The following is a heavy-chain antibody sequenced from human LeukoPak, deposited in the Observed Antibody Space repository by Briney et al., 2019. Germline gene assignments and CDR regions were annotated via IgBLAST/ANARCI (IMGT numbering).Heavy chain of an antibody. J-gene: IGHJ4*02. D-gene: IGHD4-11*01. CDR2: IYHSGST. CDR3: AREYHSKTMFDY. CDR1: GYSISSGYY. Sequence: SETLSLTCTVSGYSISSGYYWGCIRQPPGKGLEWIGSIYHSGSTYYNPSLKSRVTISVDTSKNQFSLKLSSVTAADTAVYYCAREYHSKTMFDYWGQGTLVTVSS. V-gene: IGHV4-38-2*02.